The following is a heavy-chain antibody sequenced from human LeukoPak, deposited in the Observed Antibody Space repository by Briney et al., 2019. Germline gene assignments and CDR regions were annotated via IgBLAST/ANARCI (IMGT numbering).Heavy chain of an antibody. CDR1: GYTFTSYG. CDR3: ARSYYYGSGSYNNYGMDV. D-gene: IGHD3-10*01. CDR2: NSAYNGNT. J-gene: IGHJ6*02. Sequence: ASVKVSCKASGYTFTSYGISWVRQAPGQGLEWMGWNSAYNGNTNYAQKLQGRVTMTTDTSTSTAYMELRSLRSDDTAVYYCARSYYYGSGSYNNYGMDVWGQGTTVTVSS. V-gene: IGHV1-18*01.